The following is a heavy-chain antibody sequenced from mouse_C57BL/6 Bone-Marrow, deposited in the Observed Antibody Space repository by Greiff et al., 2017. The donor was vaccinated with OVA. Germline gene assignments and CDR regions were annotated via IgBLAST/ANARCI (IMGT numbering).Heavy chain of an antibody. CDR1: GYTFTSYG. D-gene: IGHD2-1*01. CDR3: ARRKFWGNPFAY. V-gene: IGHV1-81*01. CDR2: IYPRSGNT. Sequence: QVQLQQSGAELARPGASVKLSCKASGYTFTSYGISWVKQRTGQGLEWIGEIYPRSGNTYYNEKFKGKATLTADKSSSTAYMELRSLTSEDSAVYFCARRKFWGNPFAYWGQGTLVTVSA. J-gene: IGHJ3*01.